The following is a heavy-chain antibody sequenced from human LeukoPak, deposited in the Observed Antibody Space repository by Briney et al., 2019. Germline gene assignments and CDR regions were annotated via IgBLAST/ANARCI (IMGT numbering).Heavy chain of an antibody. Sequence: SETLSLTCAVYGGSFSGYYWSWIRQPPGKGLEWIGEINHSGSTNYNPSLKSRVTISVDTSKNQFSLKLSSVTAVDTAVYYCARARRYFDWLFSAFDYWGQGTLVTVSS. J-gene: IGHJ4*02. CDR1: GGSFSGYY. D-gene: IGHD3-9*01. CDR2: INHSGST. CDR3: ARARRYFDWLFSAFDY. V-gene: IGHV4-34*01.